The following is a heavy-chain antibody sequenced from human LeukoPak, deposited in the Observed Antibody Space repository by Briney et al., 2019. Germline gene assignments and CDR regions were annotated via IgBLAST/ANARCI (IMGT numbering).Heavy chain of an antibody. V-gene: IGHV4-59*08. CDR1: GGSISSDY. CDR2: IYYSGST. CDR3: ARQSNYYDSRQFDY. D-gene: IGHD3-22*01. J-gene: IGHJ4*02. Sequence: PSGTLSLTCTVSGGSISSDYWSWSRQPPGKGLEWIGYIYYSGSTNYNPSLESRVTISVDTSKNQFSLKLSSVTAADTAVYYCARQSNYYDSRQFDYWGQGTLVTVSS.